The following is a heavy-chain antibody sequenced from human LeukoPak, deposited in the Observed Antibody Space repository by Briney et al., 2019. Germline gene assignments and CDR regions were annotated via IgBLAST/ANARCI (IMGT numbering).Heavy chain of an antibody. V-gene: IGHV4-34*01. D-gene: IGHD6-19*01. CDR2: INHSGST. Sequence: PSETLSLTCAVYCGSFSGYYWSWIRQPPGKGLEWIGEINHSGSTNYNPSLKSRVTISVDTSKNQFSLKLSSVTAADTAVYYCARIIGSRGAVADLAFDIWGQGTMVTVSS. J-gene: IGHJ3*02. CDR3: ARIIGSRGAVADLAFDI. CDR1: CGSFSGYY.